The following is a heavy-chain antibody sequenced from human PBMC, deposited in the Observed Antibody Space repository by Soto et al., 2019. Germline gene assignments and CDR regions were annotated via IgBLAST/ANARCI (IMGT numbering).Heavy chain of an antibody. CDR3: AAGPYVLRYFDWWGGPDY. V-gene: IGHV1-58*01. CDR1: GFTFTSSA. J-gene: IGHJ4*02. D-gene: IGHD3-9*01. CDR2: IVVGSGNT. Sequence: QMQLVQSGPEVKKPGTSVKVSCKASGFTFTSSAVQWVRQARGQRLEWIGWIVVGSGNTNYAQKFQERVTITRDMSTSTAYMELSSLRSEDTAVYYCAAGPYVLRYFDWWGGPDYWGQGTLVTVSS.